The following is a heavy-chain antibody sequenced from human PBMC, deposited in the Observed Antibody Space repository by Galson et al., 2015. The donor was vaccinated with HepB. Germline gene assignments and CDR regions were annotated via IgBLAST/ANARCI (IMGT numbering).Heavy chain of an antibody. Sequence: SVKVSCKASGYTFSSYAMYWVRQAPGQSLEWMGWINAGNGDTKYSQKFQGRVTITRDTSATTAYMDLSSLRSEDTAVYYCARGPYCPNGVCDGALGDWFDPWGQGTLVTVSS. J-gene: IGHJ5*02. V-gene: IGHV1-3*01. CDR3: ARGPYCPNGVCDGALGDWFDP. CDR1: GYTFSSYA. CDR2: INAGNGDT. D-gene: IGHD2-8*01.